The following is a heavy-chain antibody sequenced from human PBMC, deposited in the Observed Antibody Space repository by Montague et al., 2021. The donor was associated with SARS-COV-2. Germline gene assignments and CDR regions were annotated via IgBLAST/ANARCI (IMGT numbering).Heavy chain of an antibody. CDR3: ARGPCSNWTARNLFAP. CDR2: IYYGGGS. Sequence: TLSLTCNVSGGSISSADFYWSWIRQPPGKGLEWIGYIYYGGGSYFNPSLEGRVSMSVDTSKNQFSLRLTSVTAADTAVYYCARGPCSNWTARNLFAPWGLGTLVTVSS. V-gene: IGHV4-31*03. J-gene: IGHJ5*02. CDR1: GGSISSADFY. D-gene: IGHD1-20*01.